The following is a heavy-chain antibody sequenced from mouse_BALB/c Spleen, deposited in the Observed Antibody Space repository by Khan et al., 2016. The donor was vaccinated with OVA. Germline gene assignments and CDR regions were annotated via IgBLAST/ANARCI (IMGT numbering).Heavy chain of an antibody. V-gene: IGHV1S134*01. CDR2: IYPGNGYT. D-gene: IGHD2-14*01. Sequence: EVQLQQSGAELGRPGSSVKLSCKTSGFTFTSYGIKWVNQRPGQGLEWIGYIYPGNGYTVYNEKFQGKATLTSDTSSNTAYMQLRRLTSEDSSICFCAAAYCRSYFDDWGQGTTLTVSS. CDR1: GFTFTSYG. CDR3: AAAYCRSYFDD. J-gene: IGHJ2*01.